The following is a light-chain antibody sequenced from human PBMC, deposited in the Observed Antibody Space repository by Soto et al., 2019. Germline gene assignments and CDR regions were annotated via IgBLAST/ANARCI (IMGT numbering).Light chain of an antibody. CDR2: AAS. CDR1: QGISTY. CDR3: QKYNSAPWT. V-gene: IGKV1-27*01. J-gene: IGKJ1*01. Sequence: DIQMTQSPSSLSASVGDRVTITCRASQGISTYLAWYQQKPGKVPKLLIYAASTLQSGVPSRFSGSGSGTDFTLNISSLQPEDVATYYCQKYNSAPWTFGHGNKVEI.